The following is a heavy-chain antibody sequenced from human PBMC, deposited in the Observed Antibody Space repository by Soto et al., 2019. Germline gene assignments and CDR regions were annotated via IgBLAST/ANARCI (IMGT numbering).Heavy chain of an antibody. CDR2: IVVGSGNT. CDR1: GFTFTSSA. CDR3: AADRYCSSTSCYFDY. D-gene: IGHD2-2*01. Sequence: ASVKVSCKASGFTFTSSAVQWVRQARGQRLEWIGWIVVGSGNTNCAQKFQERVTITRDMSTSTAYMELSSLRSEDTAVYYCAADRYCSSTSCYFDYWGQGTLVTVSS. J-gene: IGHJ4*02. V-gene: IGHV1-58*01.